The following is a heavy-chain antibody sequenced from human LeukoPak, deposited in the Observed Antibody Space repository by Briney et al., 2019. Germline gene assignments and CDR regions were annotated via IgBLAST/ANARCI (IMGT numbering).Heavy chain of an antibody. CDR1: GYTFTCYY. Sequence: GASVKVSCKASGYTFTCYYMHWVRQAPGQGLEWMGWINPNSGGTNYAQKFQGRVTMTRDTSISTAYMELSRLRSDDTAAYYCARGRGSYFAFDIWGQGTMVTVSS. CDR3: ARGRGSYFAFDI. J-gene: IGHJ3*02. CDR2: INPNSGGT. D-gene: IGHD1-26*01. V-gene: IGHV1-2*02.